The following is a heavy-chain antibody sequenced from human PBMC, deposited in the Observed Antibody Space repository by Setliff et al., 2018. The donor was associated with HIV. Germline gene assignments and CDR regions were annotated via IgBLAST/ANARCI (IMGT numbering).Heavy chain of an antibody. J-gene: IGHJ4*02. CDR2: IYYTGTT. Sequence: SETLSLTCTVSDDSISSYYWSWIRQPPGKGLEWIGYIYYTGTTKYNPSLKSRVTISIDTSKNQFSLNLTSVTAADAAMYFCVSRPGGITRARFDHWGQGTLVTVSS. D-gene: IGHD3-16*01. V-gene: IGHV4-59*12. CDR1: DDSISSYY. CDR3: VSRPGGITRARFDH.